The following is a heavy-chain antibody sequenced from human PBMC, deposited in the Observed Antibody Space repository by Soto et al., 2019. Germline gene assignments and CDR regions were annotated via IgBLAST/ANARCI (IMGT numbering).Heavy chain of an antibody. CDR1: GGSISSGDYY. CDR3: ARDPSTGSYHYGMDV. Sequence: QVQLQESGPGLVKPSQTLSLTCTVSGGSISSGDYYWSWIRQPPGKGLEWIGYIYYSGSTYYNPSLKRRVTIXXDXSXXQFSLKLSSVTAADTAVYYCARDPSTGSYHYGMDVWGQGTPVTVSS. V-gene: IGHV4-30-4*01. J-gene: IGHJ6*02. CDR2: IYYSGST. D-gene: IGHD3-10*01.